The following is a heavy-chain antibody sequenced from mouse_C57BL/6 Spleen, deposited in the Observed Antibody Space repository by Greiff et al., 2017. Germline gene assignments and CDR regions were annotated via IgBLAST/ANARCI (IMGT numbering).Heavy chain of an antibody. CDR3: AREDYYGLYAMDY. J-gene: IGHJ4*01. CDR2: IYPGDGDT. Sequence: QVQLQQSGPELVKPGASVKISCKASGYAFSSSWMNWVKQRPGKGLEWIGRIYPGDGDTNYNGKFKGKATLTADKSSSTAYMPRSSLTSEDSAVYFCAREDYYGLYAMDYWGQGTSVTVSS. CDR1: GYAFSSSW. V-gene: IGHV1-82*01. D-gene: IGHD1-1*01.